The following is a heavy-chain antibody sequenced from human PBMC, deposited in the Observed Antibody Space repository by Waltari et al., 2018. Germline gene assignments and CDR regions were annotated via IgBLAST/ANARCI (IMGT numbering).Heavy chain of an antibody. CDR3: ARGLAAAGQGVYNYDGMDV. V-gene: IGHV4-34*01. CDR2: MNYSGGT. CDR1: GGSLSGYF. Sequence: QVQLQQWGAGLLKPSETLSLTCGVSGGSLSGYFWHWIRQPPGKGLEWIGEMNYSGGTNYNPSLKSRVTMSVDTSKRQISLMLRSVTAADTAVYYCARGLAAAGQGVYNYDGMDVWGHGTTVTVSS. J-gene: IGHJ6*02. D-gene: IGHD6-13*01.